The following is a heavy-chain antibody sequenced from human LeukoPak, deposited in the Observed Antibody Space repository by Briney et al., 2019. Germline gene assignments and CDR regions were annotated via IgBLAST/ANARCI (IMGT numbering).Heavy chain of an antibody. Sequence: SVKVSCKASGYTFTNYDLNWVRQAPGQGLEWMGGIIPIFGTANYAQKFQGRVTITADESTSTAYMELSSLRSEDTAVYYCARGSYSSGWYSYYYYGMDVWGQGTTVTVSS. CDR1: GYTFTNYD. J-gene: IGHJ6*02. CDR2: IIPIFGTA. CDR3: ARGSYSSGWYSYYYYGMDV. D-gene: IGHD6-19*01. V-gene: IGHV1-69*13.